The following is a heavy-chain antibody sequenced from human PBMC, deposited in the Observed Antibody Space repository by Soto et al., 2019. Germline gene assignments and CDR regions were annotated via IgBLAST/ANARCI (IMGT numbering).Heavy chain of an antibody. J-gene: IGHJ6*02. Sequence: PVGSLRLSCAASGFTFSSYGMHWVRQAPGKGLEWVAVIWYDGSNKYYADSVKGRFTISRDNSKNTLYLQMNSLRAEDTAVYYCARGAVVVPAARSYYYYGMDVWGQGTTVTVSS. CDR3: ARGAVVVPAARSYYYYGMDV. CDR2: IWYDGSNK. CDR1: GFTFSSYG. V-gene: IGHV3-33*01. D-gene: IGHD2-2*01.